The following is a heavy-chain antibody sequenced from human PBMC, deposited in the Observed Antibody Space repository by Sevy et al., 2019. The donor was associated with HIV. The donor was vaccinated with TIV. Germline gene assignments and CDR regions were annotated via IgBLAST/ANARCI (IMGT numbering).Heavy chain of an antibody. V-gene: IGHV3-21*01. CDR1: GFTFSSYS. D-gene: IGHD3-3*01. CDR3: ARSSPAEYYDFWSGYYTSWFDP. Sequence: GESLKISCAASGFTFSSYSMNWVRQAPGKGLEWVSSISSSSSYIYYADSVKGRFTISRDNAKNSLYLQMNSLRAEDTAGYYCARSSPAEYYDFWSGYYTSWFDPWGQGTLVTVSS. J-gene: IGHJ5*02. CDR2: ISSSSSYI.